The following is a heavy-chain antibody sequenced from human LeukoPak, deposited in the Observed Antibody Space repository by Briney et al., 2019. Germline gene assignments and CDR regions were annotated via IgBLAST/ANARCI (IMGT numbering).Heavy chain of an antibody. D-gene: IGHD5-18*01. CDR2: IYYSGST. CDR3: ARQDTAVVSPFDY. J-gene: IGHJ4*02. V-gene: IGHV4-39*01. CDR1: GGSISSSSYY. Sequence: SETLSLTCTVSGGSISSSSYYWGWIRQPPGKGLEWIGSIYYSGSTYYNPSLKSRVTISVDTSKNQFSLKLSSVTAADTAVYYCARQDTAVVSPFDYWGQGTLVTVSS.